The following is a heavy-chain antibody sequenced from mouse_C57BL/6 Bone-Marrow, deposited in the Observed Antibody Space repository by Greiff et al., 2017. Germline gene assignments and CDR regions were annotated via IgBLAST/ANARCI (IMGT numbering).Heavy chain of an antibody. Sequence: EVQLQQSGPELVKRGASVKMSCKASGYTFADYNMHWVKQSHGKSLERMGYLNPNNGGTSDNQKFKGKATSTVNMSSSTAYMELRSLTSEDSAVYYCARSALRSSNDRGQGCTLSVVS. CDR2: LNPNNGGT. D-gene: IGHD1-1*01. CDR3: ARSALRSSND. V-gene: IGHV1-22*01. CDR1: GYTFADYN. J-gene: IGHJ2*01.